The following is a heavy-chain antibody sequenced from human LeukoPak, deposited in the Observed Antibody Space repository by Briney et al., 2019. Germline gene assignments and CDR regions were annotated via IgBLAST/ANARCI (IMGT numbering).Heavy chain of an antibody. J-gene: IGHJ4*02. CDR3: ARGGQLLRYYFDY. D-gene: IGHD2-2*01. V-gene: IGHV4-59*01. CDR1: GGSISSDY. Sequence: SETLSLTCTVSGGSISSDYWSWIRQPPGKGLEWIGYIYYSGSTNYNPSLKSRVTISVDTSKNQFYLKLSSVTAADTAVYYCARGGQLLRYYFDYWGQGTLVTVSS. CDR2: IYYSGST.